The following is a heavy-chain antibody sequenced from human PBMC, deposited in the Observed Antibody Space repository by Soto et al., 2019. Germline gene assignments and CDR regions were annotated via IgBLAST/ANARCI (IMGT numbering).Heavy chain of an antibody. CDR3: GRDPGFGALDY. CDR2: INQDGSVK. J-gene: IGHJ4*02. V-gene: IGHV3-7*01. D-gene: IGHD3-10*01. CDR1: GFTFSNYW. Sequence: GGSLRLSCAASGFTFSNYWMTWVRQAPGKGLEWVANINQDGSVKTYLDSMKGRLTISRDNAQDSVYLQMDSLRAEDTAIYYCGRDPGFGALDYWGQGTLVTV.